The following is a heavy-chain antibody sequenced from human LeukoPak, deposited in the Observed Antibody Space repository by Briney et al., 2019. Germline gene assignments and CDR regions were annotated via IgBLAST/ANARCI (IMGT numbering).Heavy chain of an antibody. CDR1: GGSISSSSYY. V-gene: IGHV4-39*07. CDR2: IYYSGST. D-gene: IGHD3-3*01. Sequence: SETLSLTCTVSGGSISSSSYYWGWIRQPPGTGLEWIGSIYYSGSTYYNPSLKSRVTISVDTSKNQFSLKLSSVTAADTAVYYCARGPIYYDFWSGYYTHFDYWGQGTLVTVSS. J-gene: IGHJ4*02. CDR3: ARGPIYYDFWSGYYTHFDY.